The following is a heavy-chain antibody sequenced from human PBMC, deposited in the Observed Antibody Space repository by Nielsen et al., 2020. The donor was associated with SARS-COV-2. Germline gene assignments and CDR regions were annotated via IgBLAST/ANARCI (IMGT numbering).Heavy chain of an antibody. J-gene: IGHJ4*02. CDR3: ARDLELLTNYYALDY. Sequence: GESLKISCAASGFTFDDYGMNWVRQAPGKGLEWISYISDDNTIFYADSVKGRFTISRDNAKNSLDLQMNSLRDEDTAVYYCARDLELLTNYYALDYWGQGTLVTVSS. CDR2: ISDDNTI. V-gene: IGHV3-69-1*01. D-gene: IGHD3-9*01. CDR1: GFTFDDYG.